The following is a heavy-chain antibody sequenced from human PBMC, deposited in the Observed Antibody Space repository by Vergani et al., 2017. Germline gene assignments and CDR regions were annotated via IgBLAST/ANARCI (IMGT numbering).Heavy chain of an antibody. Sequence: QVQLVESGGGVVQPGRSLRLSCAASGFTFSSYGMHWVRQAPGKGLEWVAVISYDGSNKYYADSVKGRFTISRDNSKNTLYLQMNSMRAEDTAVYYCAKDSSKGGCSGGSCWPQDVGGQGTTVTVSS. V-gene: IGHV3-30*18. CDR1: GFTFSSYG. D-gene: IGHD2-15*01. CDR2: ISYDGSNK. CDR3: AKDSSKGGCSGGSCWPQDV. J-gene: IGHJ6*02.